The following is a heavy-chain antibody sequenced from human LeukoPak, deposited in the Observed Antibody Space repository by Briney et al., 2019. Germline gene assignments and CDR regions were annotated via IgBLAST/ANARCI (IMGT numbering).Heavy chain of an antibody. CDR2: ISSSGSTI. J-gene: IGHJ4*02. CDR3: ARRIQLWAYFDY. Sequence: PGGSLRLSCAASGFTFSDYYMSWIRQAPGKGLEWVSYISSSGSTIYYADSVKGRFTISRDNAKNSLSLQMNSLRAEDTAVYYCARRIQLWAYFDYWGRGTLVTVSS. CDR1: GFTFSDYY. D-gene: IGHD5-18*01. V-gene: IGHV3-11*04.